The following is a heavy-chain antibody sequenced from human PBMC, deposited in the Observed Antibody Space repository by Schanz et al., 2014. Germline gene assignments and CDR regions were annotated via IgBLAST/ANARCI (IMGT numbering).Heavy chain of an antibody. CDR1: TSIFNHAW. CDR3: ATASSPVREAGAGSSFHL. V-gene: IGHV3-15*01. D-gene: IGHD6-13*01. Sequence: EVQLVESGGGLVKPGGSLRLSCAASTSIFNHAWMSWVRQAPGKGLEWLGRIKSKTDGETTDYAAPVEGRFSISRDDSQSTLYLQMNSLKSEDTAVYYCATASSPVREAGAGSSFHLWGQGTLVTVSP. J-gene: IGHJ5*02. CDR2: IKSKTDGETT.